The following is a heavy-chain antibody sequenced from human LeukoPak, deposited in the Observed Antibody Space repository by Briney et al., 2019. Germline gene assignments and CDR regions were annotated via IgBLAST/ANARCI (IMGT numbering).Heavy chain of an antibody. CDR3: ASLRYSSSWYFDY. D-gene: IGHD6-13*01. J-gene: IGHJ4*02. Sequence: SETLSLTCTVSGGSISSSSYYWGWIRQPPGKGLEWIGSIYYSGSTYYNPSLKSRVTTSVDTSKNQFSLKLSSVTAADTAVYYCASLRYSSSWYFDYWGQGTLVTVSS. CDR2: IYYSGST. CDR1: GGSISSSSYY. V-gene: IGHV4-39*01.